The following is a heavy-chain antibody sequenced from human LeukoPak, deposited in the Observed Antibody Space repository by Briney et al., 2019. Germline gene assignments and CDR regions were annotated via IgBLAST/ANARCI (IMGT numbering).Heavy chain of an antibody. V-gene: IGHV3-72*01. CDR1: GFTFSDHY. Sequence: GGSLRLSCAASGFTFSDHYMDWVRQAPGKGLEWVGRIRNKANSYSTDYAASVKGRSTSSRDDSKNSMYLQMNSLKSEDTAVYYCARAGGSGSYFTYYSDYWGQGTLVTVSS. D-gene: IGHD1-26*01. CDR3: ARAGGSGSYFTYYSDY. J-gene: IGHJ4*02. CDR2: IRNKANSYST.